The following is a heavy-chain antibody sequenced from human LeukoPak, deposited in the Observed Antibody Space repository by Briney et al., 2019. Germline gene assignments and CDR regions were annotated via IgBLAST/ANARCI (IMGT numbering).Heavy chain of an antibody. CDR1: GGSISGSSFY. CDR2: INHSGST. Sequence: SETLSLTCTVSGGSISGSSFYWGWFRQPPGKGLEWIGEINHSGSTNYNPSLKSRVTISVDTSKNQFSLKLSSVTAADTAVYYCARGDSIPGARDYGMDVWGQGTTVTVSS. D-gene: IGHD3-3*01. J-gene: IGHJ6*02. CDR3: ARGDSIPGARDYGMDV. V-gene: IGHV4-61*05.